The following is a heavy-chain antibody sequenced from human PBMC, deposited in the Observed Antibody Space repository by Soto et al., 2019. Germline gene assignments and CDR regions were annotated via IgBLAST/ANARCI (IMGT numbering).Heavy chain of an antibody. Sequence: EVQLLESGGGVVQPGGSLRLSCEASGFNFKKFAMGWVRQAPGEGLEWVSGIRCCGGSTSYADSVKGWFTLARDDSKNTLSLHLKSLRFEDTARYFCAKADGEQWLIPHLDNWGQGTLVTVS. V-gene: IGHV3-23*01. J-gene: IGHJ4*02. CDR2: IRCCGGST. CDR3: AKADGEQWLIPHLDN. CDR1: GFNFKKFA. D-gene: IGHD6-19*01.